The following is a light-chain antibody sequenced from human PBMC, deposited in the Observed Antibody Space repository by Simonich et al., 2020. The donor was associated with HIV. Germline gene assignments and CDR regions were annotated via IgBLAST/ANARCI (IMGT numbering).Light chain of an antibody. CDR3: QSADSSGTYEV. V-gene: IGLV3-25*03. Sequence: SYELTQPPSVSVSPGQTARITCSGDALPKQYAYWYQQKPGQAPVEGIYKDSERPSGIPERFSGSTSGKTVTLTISGVQAEDEADYYCQSADSSGTYEVFGGGTKLTVL. CDR1: ALPKQY. CDR2: KDS. J-gene: IGLJ2*01.